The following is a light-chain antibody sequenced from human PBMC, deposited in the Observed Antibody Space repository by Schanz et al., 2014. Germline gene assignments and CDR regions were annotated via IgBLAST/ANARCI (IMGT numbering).Light chain of an antibody. CDR1: QSVSSSY. J-gene: IGKJ2*01. CDR2: GAS. CDR3: QQYGSSPYT. V-gene: IGKV3-20*01. Sequence: EVVLTQSPGTLSLSPGERATLSCRASQSVSSSYLAWYQQTPGQAPRLLIYGASSRATGIPDRFSGSGSGTHFTLIISRLEPEDSAVYYCQQYGSSPYTFGQGSKLEIK.